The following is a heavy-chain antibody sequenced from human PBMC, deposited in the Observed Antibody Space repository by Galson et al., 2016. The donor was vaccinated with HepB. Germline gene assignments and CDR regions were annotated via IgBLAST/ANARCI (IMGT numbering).Heavy chain of an antibody. J-gene: IGHJ4*02. CDR2: ITSSGSTI. CDR1: GFTFSGYY. D-gene: IGHD3-10*01. Sequence: SLRLSCAASGFTFSGYYMSWIRQAPGKGLEWISYITSSGSTIYYADSVKGRFTISRDNAQNSLYLQMNNLRPEDTDVYYCARDYGPGGQIQKYDYWGQGTLVTVSS. V-gene: IGHV3-11*01. CDR3: ARDYGPGGQIQKYDY.